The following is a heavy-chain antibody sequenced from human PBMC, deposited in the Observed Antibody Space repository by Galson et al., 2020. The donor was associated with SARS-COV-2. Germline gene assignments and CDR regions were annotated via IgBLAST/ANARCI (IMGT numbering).Heavy chain of an antibody. J-gene: IGHJ4*02. CDR1: GFSLSTSGVG. CDR3: AHSRSLGTDYLDY. D-gene: IGHD7-27*01. V-gene: IGHV2-5*01. CDR2: IYWNDNR. Sequence: SGPTLVKPTQTLTLTCTFSGFSLSTSGVGVGWIRQPPGKALEWLAIIYWNDNRRYSPSLENRLTITKGTSKNQVVLTMTTMDPVDTATYYDAHSRSLGTDYLDYWGQGTLVAFSS.